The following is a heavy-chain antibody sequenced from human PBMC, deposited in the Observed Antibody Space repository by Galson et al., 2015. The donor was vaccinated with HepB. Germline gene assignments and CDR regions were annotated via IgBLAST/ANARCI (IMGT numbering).Heavy chain of an antibody. D-gene: IGHD6-19*01. J-gene: IGHJ2*01. CDR1: GFTFSSYW. V-gene: IGHV3-74*01. Sequence: SLRLSCAASGFTFSSYWMHWVRQAPGKGLVWVSRINSDGSSTCYADSVKGRFTISRDNAKNTLYLQMNSLRAEDTAVYYCARPPGGWPKYRYFDLWGRGTLVTVSS. CDR3: ARPPGGWPKYRYFDL. CDR2: INSDGSST.